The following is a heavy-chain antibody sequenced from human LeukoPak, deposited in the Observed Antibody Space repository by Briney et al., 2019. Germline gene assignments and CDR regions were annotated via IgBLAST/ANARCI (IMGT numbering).Heavy chain of an antibody. Sequence: PGGSLRLSCAASGFTFSSYGMPWVRQAPGKGLEWVAVISYDGDNKYYADSVKGRFTISRDNSKNTLYLQMNSLRAEDTAVYYCARDATQIQVWFDGYSDHWGQGTLVTVSS. CDR2: ISYDGDNK. J-gene: IGHJ4*02. V-gene: IGHV3-30*03. D-gene: IGHD2-15*01. CDR1: GFTFSSYG. CDR3: ARDATQIQVWFDGYSDH.